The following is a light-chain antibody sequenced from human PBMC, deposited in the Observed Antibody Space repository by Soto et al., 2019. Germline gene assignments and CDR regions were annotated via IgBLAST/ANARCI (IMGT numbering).Light chain of an antibody. CDR2: DAS. J-gene: IGKJ4*01. CDR3: LQHNNYPFT. V-gene: IGKV1-17*01. Sequence: DLQMTQSPSSLSASVGDRVTITCRASQGIGKDLGWYQQKPGKAPKRLIYDASTLQSEVPSRFSGSASGTEFTLTISSLQPEDFASYYCLQHNNYPFTFGGGTKVEIK. CDR1: QGIGKD.